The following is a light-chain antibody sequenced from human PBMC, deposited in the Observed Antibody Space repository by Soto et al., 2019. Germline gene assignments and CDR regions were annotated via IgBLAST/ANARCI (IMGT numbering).Light chain of an antibody. V-gene: IGKV3-20*01. CDR3: QQYSSSPRT. J-gene: IGKJ5*01. Sequence: VLTPSPGTLSLSPGARATLSCRASQTLSSRHLAWYQQKPGQAPRLLIYDASSRATGIPDRFSGSGSGTDFTLTISRLEPEDFAVYYCQQYSSSPRTFGQGTRLEIK. CDR1: QTLSSRH. CDR2: DAS.